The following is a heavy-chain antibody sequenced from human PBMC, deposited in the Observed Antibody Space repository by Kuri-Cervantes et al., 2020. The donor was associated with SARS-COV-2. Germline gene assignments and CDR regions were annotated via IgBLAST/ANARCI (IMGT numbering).Heavy chain of an antibody. CDR3: ASHFRPRGQQLVGFRY. CDR2: IKQDGSEK. Sequence: ETLSLTCAASGFTFSSYWMSWVRQAPGKGLEWVANIKQDGSEKYYVDSVKGRFTISRDNAKNSLYLQMNSLRAEDTAVYYCASHFRPRGQQLVGFRYWGQGTLVTVSS. V-gene: IGHV3-7*05. J-gene: IGHJ4*02. CDR1: GFTFSSYW. D-gene: IGHD6-13*01.